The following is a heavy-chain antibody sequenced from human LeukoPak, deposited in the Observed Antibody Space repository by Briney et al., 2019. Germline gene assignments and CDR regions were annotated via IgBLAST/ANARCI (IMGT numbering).Heavy chain of an antibody. V-gene: IGHV3-33*06. Sequence: GRSLRLSCAASGFTFSSYGMHWVRQAPGKGLEWVAVIWYDGSNKYYADSVKGRFTISRDNSKNTLYLQMNSLRAEDTAVYYCAKSPQRFLEYYYMDVWGKGTTATVSS. CDR1: GFTFSSYG. J-gene: IGHJ6*03. CDR2: IWYDGSNK. CDR3: AKSPQRFLEYYYMDV. D-gene: IGHD3-3*01.